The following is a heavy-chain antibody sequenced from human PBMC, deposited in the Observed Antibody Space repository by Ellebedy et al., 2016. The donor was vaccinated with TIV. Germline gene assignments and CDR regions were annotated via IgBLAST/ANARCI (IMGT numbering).Heavy chain of an antibody. D-gene: IGHD2-21*01. V-gene: IGHV3-74*01. J-gene: IGHJ4*02. CDR1: GFMFGSDW. CDR3: ARDRPGDNFFFDY. CDR2: IDPYGSGT. Sequence: GESLKISCAASGFMFGSDWMHWVRQAAGKGPVWVARIDPYGSGTDYADFVKGRFTISRDNARDMLYLQMNSLRAEDTGLYYCARDRPGDNFFFDYWGQGTPVTVSS.